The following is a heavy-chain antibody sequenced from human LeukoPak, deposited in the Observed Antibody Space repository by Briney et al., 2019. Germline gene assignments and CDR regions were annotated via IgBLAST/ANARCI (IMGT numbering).Heavy chain of an antibody. V-gene: IGHV4-31*03. CDR3: ARRYSESFGWCDP. D-gene: IGHD1-26*01. CDR2: IYYSGST. Sequence: SQTLSLTCTVSGGSISSGGYYWSWIRQHPGKGLEWIGYIYYSGSTLYNPSLQSRLIISVDTSKNQFSLKLTSVTAADTAVYYCARRYSESFGWCDPWGQGTLVTVSS. CDR1: GGSISSGGYY. J-gene: IGHJ5*02.